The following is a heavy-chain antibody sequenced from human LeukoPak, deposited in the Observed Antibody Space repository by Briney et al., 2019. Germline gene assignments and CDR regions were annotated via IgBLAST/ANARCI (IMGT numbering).Heavy chain of an antibody. V-gene: IGHV3-33*01. CDR3: ARDRYCSSTSCYITIDY. J-gene: IGHJ4*02. CDR2: IWYDGSNK. D-gene: IGHD2-2*02. CDR1: GFTFSSHG. Sequence: GGSLRLSCAASGFTFSSHGMHWVRQAPGKGLEWVAVIWYDGSNKYYADSVKGRFTISRDNSKNTLYLQMNSLRAEDTAVYYCARDRYCSSTSCYITIDYWGQGTLVTVSS.